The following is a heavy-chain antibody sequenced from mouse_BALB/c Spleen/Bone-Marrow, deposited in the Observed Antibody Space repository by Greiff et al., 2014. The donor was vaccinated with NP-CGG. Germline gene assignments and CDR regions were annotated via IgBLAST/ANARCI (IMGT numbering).Heavy chain of an antibody. CDR3: AKKDYGSSSFDY. CDR1: GYSFTDSN. Sequence: VQLQQSGPELEKPSASVKISCKASGYSFTDSNMNWVKRSNGKNLEWIGNIDPYYGGTSYSQKFKGKATLTVDKSSSTAYMQLRSLTSEDSAVYYCAKKDYGSSSFDYWGQGTTLTVSS. CDR2: IDPYYGGT. V-gene: IGHV1-39*01. J-gene: IGHJ2*01. D-gene: IGHD1-1*01.